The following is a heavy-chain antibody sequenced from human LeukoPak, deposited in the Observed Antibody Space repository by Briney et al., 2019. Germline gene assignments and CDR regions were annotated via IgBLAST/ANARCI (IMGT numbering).Heavy chain of an antibody. J-gene: IGHJ4*02. Sequence: ASVKVSCKVSGYTLTELSMHWVRQAPGKGLEWMGGFDPEDGETIYAQKFQGRVTMTEDTSTDTAYMELSSLRSEATAVYYCATAVDPMVRGVIITGVGFDYWGQGTLVTVSS. CDR3: ATAVDPMVRGVIITGVGFDY. D-gene: IGHD3-10*01. CDR1: GYTLTELS. V-gene: IGHV1-24*01. CDR2: FDPEDGET.